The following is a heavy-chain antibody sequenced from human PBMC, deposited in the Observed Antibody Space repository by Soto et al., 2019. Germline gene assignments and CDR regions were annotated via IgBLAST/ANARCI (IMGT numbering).Heavy chain of an antibody. CDR3: ARGSDDFWSGSYYDP. CDR1: GYTFTSYD. CDR2: MNPNSGNT. Sequence: ASVKVSCKASGYTFTSYDINWVRQVTGQGLEWMGWMNPNSGNTGYAQKFQGRVTMTRNTSISTAYMELSSLRSEDTAVYYCARGSDDFWSGSYYDPWGQGTLVTVSS. V-gene: IGHV1-8*01. D-gene: IGHD3-3*01. J-gene: IGHJ5*02.